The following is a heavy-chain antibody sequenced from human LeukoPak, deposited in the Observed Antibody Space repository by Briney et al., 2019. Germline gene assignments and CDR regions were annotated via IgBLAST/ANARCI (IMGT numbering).Heavy chain of an antibody. V-gene: IGHV3-30*18. CDR3: AKDYGGNFQH. Sequence: NPGGSLRLSCAASGFTFSSYEMNWVRQAPGKGLEWEAVISYDGSNKYYADSVKGRFTISRDNSKNTLYLQMNSLRAEDTAVYHCAKDYGGNFQHWGQGTLVTVSS. CDR1: GFTFSSYE. CDR2: ISYDGSNK. D-gene: IGHD4-23*01. J-gene: IGHJ1*01.